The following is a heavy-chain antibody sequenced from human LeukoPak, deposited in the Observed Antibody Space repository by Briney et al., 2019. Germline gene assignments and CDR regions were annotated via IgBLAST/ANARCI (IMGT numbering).Heavy chain of an antibody. Sequence: GGSLRLSCAASGFTFSYYWMHWVRQAPGKGLVWVSRINSDGSSTTYADSVKGRFTISRDNAKNTLYLQMNSLRAEDTAVYYCAKEGYSPSFQHWGQGTLVTVSS. CDR2: INSDGSST. J-gene: IGHJ1*01. CDR1: GFTFSYYW. CDR3: AKEGYSPSFQH. D-gene: IGHD2-21*01. V-gene: IGHV3-74*01.